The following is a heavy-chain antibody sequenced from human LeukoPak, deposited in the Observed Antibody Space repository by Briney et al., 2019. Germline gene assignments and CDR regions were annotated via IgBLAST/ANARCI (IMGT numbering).Heavy chain of an antibody. Sequence: GTSLRLSCAASGFTFNNYTMHWVRQAPGKGLEWVANIKEDGSEKKYVDSVKGRFTISRDNAKNSLYLQMNSLRADDTAMYYCARDLDSSSWWNWFDPWGQGTLVTVSS. CDR1: GFTFNNYT. CDR3: ARDLDSSSWWNWFDP. V-gene: IGHV3-7*01. J-gene: IGHJ5*02. CDR2: IKEDGSEK. D-gene: IGHD6-13*01.